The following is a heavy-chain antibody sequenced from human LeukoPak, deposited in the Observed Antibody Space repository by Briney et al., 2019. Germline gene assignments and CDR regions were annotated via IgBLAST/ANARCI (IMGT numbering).Heavy chain of an antibody. CDR3: ARTNEPRKRLINDPGYYYYYGMDV. CDR2: ISAYNGNT. CDR1: GYTFTGYY. D-gene: IGHD1-1*01. V-gene: IGHV1-18*04. J-gene: IGHJ6*02. Sequence: ASVKVSCKASGYTFTGYYMHWVRQAPGQGLEWMGWISAYNGNTNYAQKLQGRVTMTTDTSTSTAYMELRSLRSDDTAVYYCARTNEPRKRLINDPGYYYYYGMDVWGQGTTVTVSS.